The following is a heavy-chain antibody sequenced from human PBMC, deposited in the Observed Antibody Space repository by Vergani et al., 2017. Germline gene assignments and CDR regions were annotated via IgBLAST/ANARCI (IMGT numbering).Heavy chain of an antibody. Sequence: QVQLQESGPGLVKPSQTLSLTCTVSGGSFSNSRYYWSWIRQPAGKGLEWIGRIYTGGGTDNNPSLKSRVTISVATSKHHFSLKLSSVTAADTAVYYCARSPGGAGGMGVWFDFWGQGTLVIVSS. CDR2: IYTGGGT. CDR1: GGSFSNSRYY. J-gene: IGHJ4*02. CDR3: ARSPGGAGGMGVWFDF. V-gene: IGHV4-61*02. D-gene: IGHD2-8*02.